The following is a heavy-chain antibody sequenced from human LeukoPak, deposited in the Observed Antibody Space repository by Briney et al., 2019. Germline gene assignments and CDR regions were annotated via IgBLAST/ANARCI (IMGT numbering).Heavy chain of an antibody. CDR1: GFTVSSNY. Sequence: GGSLRLSCAASGFTVSSNYMSWVRQAPGKGLEWVSVIYSDDNAYYADSVKGRFTISRDNSKNTLYLQMNSLRAEDTAVYYCARDTSPYRIIDYWGQGTLVTVSS. CDR3: ARDTSPYRIIDY. D-gene: IGHD5-18*01. V-gene: IGHV3-66*01. J-gene: IGHJ4*02. CDR2: IYSDDNA.